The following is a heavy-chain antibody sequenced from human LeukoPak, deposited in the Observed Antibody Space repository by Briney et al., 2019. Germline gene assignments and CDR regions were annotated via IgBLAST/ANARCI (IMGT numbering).Heavy chain of an antibody. J-gene: IGHJ4*02. CDR3: AKGYDFPGTYFDY. CDR2: ISSSSSYI. CDR1: GFTFSSYS. D-gene: IGHD2/OR15-2a*01. Sequence: GGSLRLSCAASGFTFSSYSMNWVRQAPGKGLEWVSSISSSSSYIYYADSVKGRFTISRDNSKNTLYLQMNSLRAEDTAVYYCAKGYDFPGTYFDYWGQGTLVTVSS. V-gene: IGHV3-21*04.